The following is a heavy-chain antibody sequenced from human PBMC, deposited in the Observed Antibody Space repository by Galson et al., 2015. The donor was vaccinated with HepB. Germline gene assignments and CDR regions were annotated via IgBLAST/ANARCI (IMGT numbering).Heavy chain of an antibody. D-gene: IGHD5-18*01. CDR3: ARLNVDTAMKYYYYYYGMDV. Sequence: CAISGDSVSSNSAAWNWIRQSPSRGLEWLGRTYYRSKWYNDYAVSVKSRITINPDTSKNQFSLQLNSVTPEDTAVYYCARLNVDTAMKYYYYYYGMDVWGQGTTVTVSS. V-gene: IGHV6-1*01. CDR1: GDSVSSNSAA. CDR2: TYYRSKWYN. J-gene: IGHJ6*02.